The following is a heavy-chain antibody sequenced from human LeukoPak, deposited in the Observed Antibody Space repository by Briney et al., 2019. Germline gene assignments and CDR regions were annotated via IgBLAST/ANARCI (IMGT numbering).Heavy chain of an antibody. CDR1: GFTFSSYS. V-gene: IGHV3-21*01. CDR2: ISSSSSYI. J-gene: IGHJ4*02. CDR3: ARGLSGSMVY. D-gene: IGHD3-10*01. Sequence: GGSLRLSCAASGFTFSSYSMNWDRQAPGKGLEWVSSISSSSSYIYYADSVKGRFTISRDNAKNSLYLQMNSLRAEDTAVYYCARGLSGSMVYWGQGTLVTVSS.